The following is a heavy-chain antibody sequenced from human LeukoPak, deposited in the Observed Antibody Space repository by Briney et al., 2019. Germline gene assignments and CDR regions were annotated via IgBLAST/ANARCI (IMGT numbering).Heavy chain of an antibody. J-gene: IGHJ4*02. Sequence: GGSLRLSCAASGFSLSIYDMVWVRQAPGKGLEWVSYISSSGSTIYYADSVKGRFTISRDNAKNSLYLQMNSLRAEDTAVYYCARESGTGYYFDYWGQGTLVTVSS. CDR3: ARESGTGYYFDY. CDR2: ISSSGSTI. D-gene: IGHD1-1*01. CDR1: GFSLSIYD. V-gene: IGHV3-48*03.